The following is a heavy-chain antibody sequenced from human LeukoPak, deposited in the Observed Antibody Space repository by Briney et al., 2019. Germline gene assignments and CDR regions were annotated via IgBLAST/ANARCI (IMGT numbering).Heavy chain of an antibody. CDR2: ISGSAGST. D-gene: IGHD7-27*01. CDR3: AKVNPNWGGAFDI. J-gene: IGHJ3*02. Sequence: GGSLRLPCAASGFTFSSYAMSWVRQAPGKGLEWVSAISGSAGSTYYADSVKGRFTISRDNSKNTLYLQLNSLRAEDTAVYYCAKVNPNWGGAFDIWGQGTMVTVSS. V-gene: IGHV3-23*01. CDR1: GFTFSSYA.